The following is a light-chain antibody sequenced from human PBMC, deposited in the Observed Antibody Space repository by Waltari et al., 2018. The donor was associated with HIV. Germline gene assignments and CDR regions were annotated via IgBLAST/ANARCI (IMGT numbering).Light chain of an antibody. CDR3: QQRSDWPT. J-gene: IGKJ1*01. CDR1: QNVDRN. Sequence: EIVLTQSPATLSVSPGERVTLSCRASQNVDRNVAWFQQKPGQSPRLLIYDAFHRATDIPARFSDSGSGTDFTLTISSLEPEDFALYYCQQRSDWPTFGQGTKVEVK. V-gene: IGKV3-11*01. CDR2: DAF.